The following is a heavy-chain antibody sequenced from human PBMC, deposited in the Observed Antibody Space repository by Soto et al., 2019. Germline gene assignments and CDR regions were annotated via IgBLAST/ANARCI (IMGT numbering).Heavy chain of an antibody. J-gene: IGHJ4*02. V-gene: IGHV4-61*01. CDR2: IHYSGST. CDR3: ARAVVVTATHFDY. CDR1: GGSVSSGSYY. Sequence: SETLSLTCTVSGGSVSSGSYYWSWIRQPPGKGLEWIGYIHYSGSTNYNPSLKSRVTISVDTSKNQFSLKLSSVTAADTAVYYCARAVVVTATHFDYWGQGTLVTVSS. D-gene: IGHD2-21*02.